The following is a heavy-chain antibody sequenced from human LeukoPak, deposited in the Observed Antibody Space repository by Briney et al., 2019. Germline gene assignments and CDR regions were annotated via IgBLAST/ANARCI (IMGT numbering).Heavy chain of an antibody. CDR2: ISYDGSNK. CDR1: GFTFSSYG. Sequence: GGSLRLSCAASGFTFSSYGMHWVRQAPGKGLEWVAVISYDGSNKYYADSVKGRFTISRDNSKNTLYLQVNSLRAEDTAVCYCAKGEEWELLSVLGAFDIWGQGTMVTVSS. J-gene: IGHJ3*02. V-gene: IGHV3-30*18. D-gene: IGHD1-26*01. CDR3: AKGEEWELLSVLGAFDI.